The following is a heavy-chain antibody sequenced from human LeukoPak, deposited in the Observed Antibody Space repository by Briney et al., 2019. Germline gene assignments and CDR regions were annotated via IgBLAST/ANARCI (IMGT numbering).Heavy chain of an antibody. Sequence: GGSLRLSCAASGFTFSSYWMHWVRQVPGKGLMWVSRIKTDGRSTSYADSVKGRFTISRDNAKNTLYLQMNSLRVEDTAVYYCARDFMYSISCAGCWGQGTLVTVSS. CDR3: ARDFMYSISCAGC. J-gene: IGHJ4*02. V-gene: IGHV3-74*01. CDR1: GFTFSSYW. D-gene: IGHD6-13*01. CDR2: IKTDGRST.